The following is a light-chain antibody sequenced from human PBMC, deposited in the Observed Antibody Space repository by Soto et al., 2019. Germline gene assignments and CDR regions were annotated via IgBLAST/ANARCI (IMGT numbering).Light chain of an antibody. CDR3: QQRNNWPS. CDR1: QSISTY. CDR2: DAS. J-gene: IGKJ5*01. V-gene: IGKV3-11*01. Sequence: EIVLAQSPATLSLSPGEVATLSCRASQSISTYLAWYQQKPGQAPRLLIYDASNRATGIPARFSGSGSGTDFTLTISSLDPEDFAVYYCQQRNNWPSFGQGTRLEIK.